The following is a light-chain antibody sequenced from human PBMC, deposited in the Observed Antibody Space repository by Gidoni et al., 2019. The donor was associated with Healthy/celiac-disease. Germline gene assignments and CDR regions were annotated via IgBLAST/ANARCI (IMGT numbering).Light chain of an antibody. V-gene: IGKV3-20*01. CDR3: QQYGSSLYT. CDR1: QSVSSSY. Sequence: EIVFTQSPGTLSLSPGERATPSCRASQSVSSSYLAWYQQKPGQAPRLLIYGASSRATGIPDRFSGSGSGTDFTLTISRLEPEDFAVYYCQQYGSSLYTFGQGTKLEIK. J-gene: IGKJ2*01. CDR2: GAS.